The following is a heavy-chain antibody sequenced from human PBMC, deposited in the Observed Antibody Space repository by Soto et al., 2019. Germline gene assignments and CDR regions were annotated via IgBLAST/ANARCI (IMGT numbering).Heavy chain of an antibody. Sequence: QVHLVQSGAEVKKPGASVKVSCKASGYTFTSYGISWVRQAPGQGLEWMGWISAYNGNTKYAQKLQGRVTMTTDTSTSTDYMELRSLRSDETAVYYCARGGLPGAAARARDLYYYYGMDVWGQGTTVTVSS. CDR1: GYTFTSYG. V-gene: IGHV1-18*01. D-gene: IGHD6-13*01. J-gene: IGHJ6*02. CDR3: ARGGLPGAAARARDLYYYYGMDV. CDR2: ISAYNGNT.